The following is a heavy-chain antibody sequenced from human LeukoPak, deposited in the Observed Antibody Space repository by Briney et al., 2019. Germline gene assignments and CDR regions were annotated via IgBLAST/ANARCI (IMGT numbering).Heavy chain of an antibody. Sequence: ASVKVSCKASGYTFTSYGISWVRQAPGQGLEWMGMIYPRDGSTSYAQKFQGRVTVTRDTSTSTVHMELSGLRSEDTAVYICARDQEGFDYWGQGTLVTVSS. CDR1: GYTFTSYG. CDR3: ARDQEGFDY. CDR2: IYPRDGST. J-gene: IGHJ4*02. V-gene: IGHV1-46*01.